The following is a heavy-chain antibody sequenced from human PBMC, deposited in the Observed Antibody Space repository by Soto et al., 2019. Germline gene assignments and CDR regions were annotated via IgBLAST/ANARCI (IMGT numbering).Heavy chain of an antibody. CDR2: IIPIFGAA. Sequence: VQVVQSGAEVKKPGSSVKVSCKSSGDSLSRHAINWVRQAPGQGLEWVGGIIPIFGAANYSPKFQGRVTISADESTRTAYMDLSGLRSEGTAVYFCASIPETSGSGMTWGQGTLVIVSS. J-gene: IGHJ4*02. V-gene: IGHV1-69*12. D-gene: IGHD3-10*01. CDR3: ASIPETSGSGMT. CDR1: GDSLSRHA.